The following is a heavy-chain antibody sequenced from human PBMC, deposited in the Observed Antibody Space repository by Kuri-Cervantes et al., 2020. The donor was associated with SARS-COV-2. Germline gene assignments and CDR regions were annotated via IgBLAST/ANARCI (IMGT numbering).Heavy chain of an antibody. CDR1: GGSFSGYY. D-gene: IGHD5-18*01. CDR2: INHSGST. CDR3: ARGYSYGYEKASDY. V-gene: IGHV4-34*01. J-gene: IGHJ4*02. Sequence: SQTLSLTCAVYGGSFSGYYWSWIRQPPGEGLEWIGEINHSGSTNYNPSLKSRVTISVDTSKNQFSLKLSSVTAADTAVYYCARGYSYGYEKASDYWGQGTLVTVSS.